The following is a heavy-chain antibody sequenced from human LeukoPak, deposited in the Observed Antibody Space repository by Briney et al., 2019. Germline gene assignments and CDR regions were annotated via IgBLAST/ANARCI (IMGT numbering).Heavy chain of an antibody. Sequence: ASVKVSCKASGYTFTSYDINWVRQATGXGLXWMGWMNPNSGNTGYAQKFQGRVTMTRNTSISTAYMELSSLRSEDTAVYYCARGPTIAAAEDDAFDIWGQGTMVTVSS. V-gene: IGHV1-8*01. D-gene: IGHD6-13*01. CDR3: ARGPTIAAAEDDAFDI. J-gene: IGHJ3*02. CDR1: GYTFTSYD. CDR2: MNPNSGNT.